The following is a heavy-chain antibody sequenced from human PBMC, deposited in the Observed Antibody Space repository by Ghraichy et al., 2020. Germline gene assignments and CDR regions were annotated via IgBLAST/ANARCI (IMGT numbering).Heavy chain of an antibody. V-gene: IGHV4-30-2*01. CDR2: IYHSGST. D-gene: IGHD6-13*01. CDR1: GGSISSGGYS. Sequence: SETLSLTCAVSGGSISSGGYSWSWIRQPPGKGLEWIGYIYHSGSTYYNPSLKSRVTISVDRSKNQFSLKLSSVTAADTAVYYCASGYSSSWWNYWGQGTLVTVSS. J-gene: IGHJ4*02. CDR3: ASGYSSSWWNY.